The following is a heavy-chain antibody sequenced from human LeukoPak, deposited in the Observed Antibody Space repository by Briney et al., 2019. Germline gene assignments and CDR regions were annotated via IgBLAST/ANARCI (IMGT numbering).Heavy chain of an antibody. J-gene: IGHJ5*02. CDR1: GFALSGYW. Sequence: GGPLRLSCGAAGFALSGYWMNWVRQAPGKGLEWVANIKQEGIEKNYAHSVKGRFTISRDNVKNSVFLEMNSLRVEDTAVYYCAGGGGWLVVSWGQGTLVTVSS. V-gene: IGHV3-7*01. D-gene: IGHD2-8*02. CDR2: IKQEGIEK. CDR3: AGGGGWLVVS.